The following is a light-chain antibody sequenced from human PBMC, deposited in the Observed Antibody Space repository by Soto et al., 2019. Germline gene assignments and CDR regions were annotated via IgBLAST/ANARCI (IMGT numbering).Light chain of an antibody. J-gene: IGKJ1*01. CDR3: QQYTNWPPWT. CDR1: QSVRSN. CDR2: GAS. V-gene: IGKV3-15*01. Sequence: EIVMTQSPATLSVSPGERATLSCRASQSVRSNLAWYQQKTGQAPRLLIYGASTRATGIPARFSGSGSGTEFTLTISSLHSEDFAVYYCQQYTNWPPWTFGQGTKVEIK.